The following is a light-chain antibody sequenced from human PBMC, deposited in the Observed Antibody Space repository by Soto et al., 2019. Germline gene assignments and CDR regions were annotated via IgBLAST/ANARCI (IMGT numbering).Light chain of an antibody. J-gene: IGLJ3*02. CDR2: EVS. V-gene: IGLV2-14*01. Sequence: QSALPQPASVSGSPGQSITISCTGTSSDVGAYDYVSWYQQHPGKAPKFMLYEVSNRPSGLSDRFSGSKSGNTASLTISGLQAEDEADYDCSSFTTSKTGVFGGGTKRTVL. CDR3: SSFTTSKTGV. CDR1: SSDVGAYDY.